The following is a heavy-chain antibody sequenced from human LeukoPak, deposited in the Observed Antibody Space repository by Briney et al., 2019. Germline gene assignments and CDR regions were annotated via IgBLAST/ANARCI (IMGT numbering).Heavy chain of an antibody. D-gene: IGHD2-21*02. Sequence: GGSLRLSCAPSRFTPCDYATGGVRQAPGKGLECVSYISSSGSTIFYADSVKGRFTISRDNAKNSLNLQMDNLRAHDTAVYYCAGVRHCGDNCFWLCFDYWGQGTLVTVSS. CDR1: RFTPCDYA. J-gene: IGHJ4*02. V-gene: IGHV3-11*01. CDR3: AGVRHCGDNCFWLCFDY. CDR2: ISSSGSTI.